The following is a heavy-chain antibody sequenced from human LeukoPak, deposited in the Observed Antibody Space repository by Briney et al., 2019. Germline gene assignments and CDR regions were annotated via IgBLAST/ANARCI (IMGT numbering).Heavy chain of an antibody. CDR2: IIPIFGTA. V-gene: IGHV1-69*13. Sequence: ASVKVSCKASGGTFSSYAISWVRQAPGQGLEWMGGIIPIFGTANYAQKFQGRVTITADASTSTAYMELSSLRSEDTDVYYCLWSGSPADYYYYCGMDARGQGTTVTASS. CDR1: GGTFSSYA. J-gene: IGHJ6*02. D-gene: IGHD3-3*01. CDR3: LWSGSPADYYYYCGMDA.